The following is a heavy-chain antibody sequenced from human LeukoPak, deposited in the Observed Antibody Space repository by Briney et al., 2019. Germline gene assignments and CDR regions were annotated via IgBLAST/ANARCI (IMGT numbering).Heavy chain of an antibody. D-gene: IGHD2-2*01. CDR2: IYHSGNT. V-gene: IGHV4-34*01. J-gene: IGHJ5*02. CDR3: ARGPCSSTSCRTNKDRSINWFDP. Sequence: SETLSLTCAVYGESLRVFYWSGMRQPPGEGVEWIWEIYHSGNTKYNTSLKSRGTISVDTSKNQCSLKLSSVTAADTAVYYCARGPCSSTSCRTNKDRSINWFDPWGQGTLVTVSS. CDR1: GESLRVFY.